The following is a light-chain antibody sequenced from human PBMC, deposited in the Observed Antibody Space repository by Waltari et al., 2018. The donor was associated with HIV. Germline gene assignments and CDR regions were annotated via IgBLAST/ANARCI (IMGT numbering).Light chain of an antibody. Sequence: YEVTQPPSVSVSPGQTASITCSGDKLGDKYACWYQQRPGQSPVLVIYQDSKRPSAIPERFSGSNSGNTATLTISGTQAMDEADYYCQAWDSSTVVFGGGTKLTVL. V-gene: IGLV3-1*01. J-gene: IGLJ2*01. CDR3: QAWDSSTVV. CDR2: QDS. CDR1: KLGDKY.